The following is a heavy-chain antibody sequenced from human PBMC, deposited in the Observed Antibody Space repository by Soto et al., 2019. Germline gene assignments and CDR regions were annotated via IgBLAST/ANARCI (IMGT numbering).Heavy chain of an antibody. CDR1: GGSITSYY. Sequence: SETLSLTCTVSGGSITSYYWSWIRQPPGKGLEWIGYIYYSGITDYNPSLKSRVTISVDTSKSQFSLKLSSVTAADTAVYYCAGGGGVYYFDYWGQGTLVTVSS. CDR3: AGGGGVYYFDY. V-gene: IGHV4-59*01. J-gene: IGHJ4*02. D-gene: IGHD2-8*02. CDR2: IYYSGIT.